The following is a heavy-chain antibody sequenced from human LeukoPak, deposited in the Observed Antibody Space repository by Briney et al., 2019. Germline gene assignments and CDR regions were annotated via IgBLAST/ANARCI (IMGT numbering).Heavy chain of an antibody. CDR1: GFTFSNYA. CDR3: AKGSSSGWPYFFDY. J-gene: IGHJ4*02. D-gene: IGHD6-19*01. Sequence: PGGSLRLSCAASGFTFSNYAMSWVRRAPGKGLEWFSAISGGSGSSTYYADAVKGRFTISRDNSRTTLYLQMNSLRAEDTAVYYCAKGSSSGWPYFFDYWGQGTLVTVSS. V-gene: IGHV3-23*01. CDR2: ISGGSGSST.